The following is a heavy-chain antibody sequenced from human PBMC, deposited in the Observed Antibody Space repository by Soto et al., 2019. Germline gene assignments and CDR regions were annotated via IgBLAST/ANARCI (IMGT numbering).Heavy chain of an antibody. D-gene: IGHD4-4*01. V-gene: IGHV4-59*01. CDR1: GGSISSYY. Sequence: SETLSLTCTVSGGSISSYYWSWIRQPPGKGLEWIGYIYYSGSTNYIPSLKSRVTISVDTSKNQFSLKLSSVTAADTAVYYCARVGSNYYYYGMDVWGQGTTVTVSS. CDR2: IYYSGST. CDR3: ARVGSNYYYYGMDV. J-gene: IGHJ6*02.